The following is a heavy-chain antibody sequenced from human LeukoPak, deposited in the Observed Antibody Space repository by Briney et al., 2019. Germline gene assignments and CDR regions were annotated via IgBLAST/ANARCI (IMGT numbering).Heavy chain of an antibody. CDR2: ISGSGGNT. CDR3: AKDRDVYDVNNWFDP. CDR1: GFTFSSYA. D-gene: IGHD5/OR15-5a*01. J-gene: IGHJ5*02. Sequence: GGSLRLSCAASGFTFSSYAMSWVRQAPGKGLEWVSTISGSGGNTYYADSVKGRFTISRDNSKNTLYLQMNSLRAEDTAVYYCAKDRDVYDVNNWFDPWGQGTLVTVSS. V-gene: IGHV3-23*01.